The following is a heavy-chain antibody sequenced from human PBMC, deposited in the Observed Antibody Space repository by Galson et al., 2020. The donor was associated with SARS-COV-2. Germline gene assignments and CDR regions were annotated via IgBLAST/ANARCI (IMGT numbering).Heavy chain of an antibody. CDR1: GFSLRPTRMG. CDR3: AVSYYSDSYGRGTLDY. Sequence: KNSGPTQVTPTQTLTLTSTFSGFSLRPTRMGVAWVRQPTGKALEWPGHTYWDDDKHYSPSLKSRPTITKDTSKTQVVLTLTNVDLVDTATYYCAVSYYSDSYGRGTLDYWGQGTLVTVSS. J-gene: IGHJ4*02. D-gene: IGHD3-22*01. CDR2: TYWDDDK. V-gene: IGHV2-5*02.